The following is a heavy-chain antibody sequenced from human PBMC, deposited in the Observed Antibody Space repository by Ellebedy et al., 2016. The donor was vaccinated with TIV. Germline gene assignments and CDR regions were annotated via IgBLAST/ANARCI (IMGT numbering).Heavy chain of an antibody. CDR2: INSRGGST. D-gene: IGHD3-22*01. J-gene: IGHJ4*02. Sequence: GESLKISCAASGFTFSSYAMSWVRQAPGKRLEWVSGINSRGGSTYYADSVKGRFTISRDNSRSTLYLQMNSLRAEDSAVYYCAKGRGGGSDSSAPRYYFDYWGLGTLVTVSS. CDR3: AKGRGGGSDSSAPRYYFDY. V-gene: IGHV3-23*01. CDR1: GFTFSSYA.